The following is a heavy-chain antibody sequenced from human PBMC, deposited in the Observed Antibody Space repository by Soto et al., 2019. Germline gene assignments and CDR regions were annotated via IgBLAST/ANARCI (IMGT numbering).Heavy chain of an antibody. D-gene: IGHD3-10*01. Sequence: QVQLVQSGAEVKKPGSSVKVSCKASGGIFSTYAISWLRQAPGQGLEWVGGIIPLFGTPNYAQRFQGRVTITADESTSSAYMELSRLRSEDTAVYYCARARDDQGSGNYYTRIGFWGQGTLVTVSS. CDR1: GGIFSTYA. CDR2: IIPLFGTP. CDR3: ARARDDQGSGNYYTRIGF. V-gene: IGHV1-69*01. J-gene: IGHJ4*02.